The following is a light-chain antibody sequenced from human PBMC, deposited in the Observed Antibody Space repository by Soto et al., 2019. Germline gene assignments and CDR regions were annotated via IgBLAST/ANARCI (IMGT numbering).Light chain of an antibody. Sequence: EIVLTQSPDTLSLSPGERVTLSCRASQSVSRYLAWYQQKPGQAPRLLIFDASNRATGIPARFSGSGSGTDFTLTISSLEPEDFAVYYCQQRSDWPLTFGGGTKV. CDR1: QSVSRY. J-gene: IGKJ4*01. CDR3: QQRSDWPLT. CDR2: DAS. V-gene: IGKV3-11*01.